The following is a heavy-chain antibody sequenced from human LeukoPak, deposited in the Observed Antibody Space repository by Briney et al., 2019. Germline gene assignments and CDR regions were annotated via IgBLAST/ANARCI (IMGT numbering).Heavy chain of an antibody. J-gene: IGHJ4*02. V-gene: IGHV3-21*01. CDR1: GFTFNTYS. D-gene: IGHD5-18*01. Sequence: GGSLRLSCAASGFTFNTYSMNWVRQAPGKGLEWVSSISSSSSYIYYADSVKGRFTISRDNAKNSLYLQMNSLRAEDTAVYYCARDFLHLGYSYGYESTPFDYWGQGTLVTVSS. CDR3: ARDFLHLGYSYGYESTPFDY. CDR2: ISSSSSYI.